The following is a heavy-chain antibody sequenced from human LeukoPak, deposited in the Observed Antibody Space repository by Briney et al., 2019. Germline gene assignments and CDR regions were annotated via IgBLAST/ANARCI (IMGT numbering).Heavy chain of an antibody. V-gene: IGHV1-69*13. CDR1: GGTFSSYA. CDR3: ASSSGSYRWSDYYYYYMDV. J-gene: IGHJ6*03. D-gene: IGHD3-10*01. Sequence: SVKVSCKASGGTFSSYAISWVRQAPGQGLEWMGGIIPIFGTANYAQKFQGRVTITADESTSTAYMELSSLRSEDTAAYYCASSSGSYRWSDYYYYYMDVWGKGTTVTISS. CDR2: IIPIFGTA.